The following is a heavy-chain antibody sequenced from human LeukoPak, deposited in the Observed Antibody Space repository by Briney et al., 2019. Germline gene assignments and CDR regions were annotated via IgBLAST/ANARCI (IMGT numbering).Heavy chain of an antibody. V-gene: IGHV3-30*18. CDR2: ISYDGSNK. D-gene: IGHD1-1*01. CDR3: AKGDNYYFDY. Sequence: GRSLRLSCAASGFTFSSYGMHWVRQAPGKGLEWVAVISYDGSNKYYADSVKGRFTISRDNSKNTLYLQMNSLRAEDTAVYYCAKGDNYYFDYWGQGTLVTVSS. CDR1: GFTFSSYG. J-gene: IGHJ4*02.